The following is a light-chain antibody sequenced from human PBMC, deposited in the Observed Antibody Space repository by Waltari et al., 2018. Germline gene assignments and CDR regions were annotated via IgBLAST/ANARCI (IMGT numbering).Light chain of an antibody. J-gene: IGKJ1*01. Sequence: ETVMTQSPATLSLSPGERATLSCRASQSVSSNLAWYQQKPGQAPRPLIYGASTRATGIPARFSGSGSGTEFTLTIRSLQSEDFAIYYCQQYNNWPPWTFGQGTKVEIK. CDR3: QQYNNWPPWT. CDR1: QSVSSN. CDR2: GAS. V-gene: IGKV3-15*01.